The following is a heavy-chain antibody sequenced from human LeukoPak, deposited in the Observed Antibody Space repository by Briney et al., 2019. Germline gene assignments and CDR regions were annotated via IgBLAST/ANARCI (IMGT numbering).Heavy chain of an antibody. CDR3: ARHEGGRDAFDI. J-gene: IGHJ3*02. D-gene: IGHD3-16*01. Sequence: ASETLSLTCTVSGGSISSSSYYWGWIRQPPGKGLEWIGSIYYCGSTYYNPSLKSRVTISVDTSKNQFSLKLSSVTAADTAVYYCARHEGGRDAFDIWGQGTMVTVSS. CDR2: IYYCGST. CDR1: GGSISSSSYY. V-gene: IGHV4-39*01.